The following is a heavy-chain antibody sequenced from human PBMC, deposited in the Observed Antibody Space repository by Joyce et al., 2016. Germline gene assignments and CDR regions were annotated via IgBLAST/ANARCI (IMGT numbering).Heavy chain of an antibody. CDR2: IYYSGST. J-gene: IGHJ6*02. Sequence: VQLQESGPGLVKPSETLSLTCTVSGGSISIHYWSWIRQPPGKRLEWMGYIYYSGSTNYNPSLKSRVTISVDTSKNQFSLKLRSVSAADTAVYYCARGLGTPYGMDVWGQGTTVTVSS. D-gene: IGHD7-27*01. V-gene: IGHV4-59*11. CDR1: GGSISIHY. CDR3: ARGLGTPYGMDV.